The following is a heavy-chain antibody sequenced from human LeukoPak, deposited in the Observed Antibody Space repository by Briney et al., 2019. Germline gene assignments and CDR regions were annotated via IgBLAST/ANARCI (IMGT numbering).Heavy chain of an antibody. D-gene: IGHD6-6*01. V-gene: IGHV4-39*07. Sequence: SQTLSLTCTVSGGSISSGSYYWSWIRQPPGKGLEWIGEINHSGSTNYNPSLKSRVTISVDTSKNQFSLKLSSVTAADTAVYYCARGRRGSSSKTRPYFDYWGQGTLVTVSS. J-gene: IGHJ4*02. CDR1: GGSISSGSYY. CDR2: INHSGST. CDR3: ARGRRGSSSKTRPYFDY.